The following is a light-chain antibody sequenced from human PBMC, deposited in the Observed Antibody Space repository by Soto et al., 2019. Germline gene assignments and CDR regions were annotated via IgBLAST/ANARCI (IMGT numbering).Light chain of an antibody. J-gene: IGKJ4*01. CDR2: GSS. CDR3: QQYNNWGLS. V-gene: IGKV3D-15*01. CDR1: ESVCTN. Sequence: EIVMTQSPATLSVSPGDEVTLSCRARESVCTNLAWYQQKPAQAPRVLISGSSTSATSIPATFSGSGSGTEFTLTISSLQSEESAIYYCQQYNNWGLSFGGGTKVEIK.